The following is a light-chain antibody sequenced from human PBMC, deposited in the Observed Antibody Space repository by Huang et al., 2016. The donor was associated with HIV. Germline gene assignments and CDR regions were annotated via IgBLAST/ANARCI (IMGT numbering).Light chain of an antibody. CDR3: QQYNNWPPNT. V-gene: IGKV3-15*01. CDR1: QSVSIN. CDR2: GAS. J-gene: IGKJ2*01. Sequence: EIVMTQSPATLSVSPGERATLSCRASQSVSINLAWYQHKPGQPPRLLIHGASTRATGIPARFSGSGSGTEFTLTIITLQSEDFAVYYCQQYNNWPPNTFGQGTKLEIK.